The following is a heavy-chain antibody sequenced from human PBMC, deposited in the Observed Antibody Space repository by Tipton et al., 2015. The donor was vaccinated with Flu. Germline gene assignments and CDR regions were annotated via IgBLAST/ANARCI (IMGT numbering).Heavy chain of an antibody. CDR2: IFHSGNA. V-gene: IGHV4-38-2*01. D-gene: IGHD4-11*01. Sequence: TLSLTRAVSGFSIRSSNYCWGWIRQPPGKGLEWIGNIFHSGNAYHNPSLKSRVTISVDTSKNQVSLKLSSVTAADTAVYYCARRDYSNYVSEPKNWFDPWGQGALVTVSS. CDR3: ARRDYSNYVSEPKNWFDP. J-gene: IGHJ5*02. CDR1: GFSIRSSNYC.